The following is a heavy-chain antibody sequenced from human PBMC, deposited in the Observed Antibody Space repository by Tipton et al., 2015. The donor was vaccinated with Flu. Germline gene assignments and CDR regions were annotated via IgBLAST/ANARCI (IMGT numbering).Heavy chain of an antibody. J-gene: IGHJ1*01. CDR1: EFTFSIYW. V-gene: IGHV3-74*01. Sequence: SLRLSCVASEFTFSIYWMHWVRQAPGKGLVWVSRISGDGRSTSYADSVKGRFTIPRDNAKNTLYLQRNSLRAEDTAVYYCASQHPNPDSSSVAAVQHWGQGTLVTVSS. CDR2: ISGDGRST. CDR3: ASQHPNPDSSSVAAVQH. D-gene: IGHD6-13*01.